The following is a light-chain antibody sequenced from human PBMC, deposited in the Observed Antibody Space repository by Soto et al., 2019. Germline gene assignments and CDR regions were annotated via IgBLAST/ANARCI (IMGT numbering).Light chain of an antibody. Sequence: DMQMTQSPSTLSASVGDRVTITCRASQSISDSLAWYQQKPGKAPKLLIYEASSLKSGVPSRFSGTRSGTEYTLTISSLQPDDFATYYCQLYNGYWTFGQGTKVEIK. CDR1: QSISDS. J-gene: IGKJ1*01. CDR2: EAS. V-gene: IGKV1-5*03. CDR3: QLYNGYWT.